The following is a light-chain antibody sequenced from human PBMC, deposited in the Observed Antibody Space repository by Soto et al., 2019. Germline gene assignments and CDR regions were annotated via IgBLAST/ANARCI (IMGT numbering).Light chain of an antibody. J-gene: IGLJ1*01. Sequence: QSVLTQPASVSGSPGQSITISCTGTSSDVGSYNVVSWYQQHPGKAPKLLIYEVSKRPSGVSDRFSGSKSGNTAPLTISGLQAEDEADYHCCSYAGSSSAYVFGTGTKLTVL. V-gene: IGLV2-23*02. CDR3: CSYAGSSSAYV. CDR1: SSDVGSYNV. CDR2: EVS.